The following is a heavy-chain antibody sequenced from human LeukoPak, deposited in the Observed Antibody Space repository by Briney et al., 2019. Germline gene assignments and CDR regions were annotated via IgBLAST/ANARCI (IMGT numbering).Heavy chain of an antibody. CDR3: ARAKSSGPLDY. D-gene: IGHD6-19*01. V-gene: IGHV4-4*02. Sequence: SGTLALTGAVSRGSIGSSNWWSWVRQPPGKGLEWIGEIYHSGSTNYNPSLKSRVTISVDKSKNQFSLRLSSVTAADTAVYYCARAKSSGPLDYWGQGTLVTVSS. CDR2: IYHSGST. J-gene: IGHJ4*02. CDR1: RGSIGSSNW.